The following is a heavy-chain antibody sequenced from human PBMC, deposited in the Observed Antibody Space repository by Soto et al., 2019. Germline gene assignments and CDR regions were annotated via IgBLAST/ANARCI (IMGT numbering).Heavy chain of an antibody. Sequence: LRLSCAASGFTFSNYGMHWVRQAPGKGLEWVAVIWYDGSNEYYADSVKGRFTISRDNSKNTLYLQMNSLRAEDTAVYYCARDDIPGRAVAIYGMDVWGQGTTVTVSS. CDR2: IWYDGSNE. CDR1: GFTFSNYG. D-gene: IGHD6-19*01. CDR3: ARDDIPGRAVAIYGMDV. J-gene: IGHJ6*02. V-gene: IGHV3-33*01.